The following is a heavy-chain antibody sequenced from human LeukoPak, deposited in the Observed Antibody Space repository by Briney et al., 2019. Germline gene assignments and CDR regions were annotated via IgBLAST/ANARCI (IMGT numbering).Heavy chain of an antibody. CDR3: ARDRIHYFDY. J-gene: IGHJ4*02. V-gene: IGHV3-53*01. D-gene: IGHD5-18*01. Sequence: GGSLRLSCAASGFTVSSNYMSWVRQAPGKGLEWVSVIYSGGSTYYADSVKGRFTISRDNSKNTLYLQMNGLSAEDTAVYYCARDRIHYFDYWGQGTLVTVSS. CDR2: IYSGGST. CDR1: GFTVSSNY.